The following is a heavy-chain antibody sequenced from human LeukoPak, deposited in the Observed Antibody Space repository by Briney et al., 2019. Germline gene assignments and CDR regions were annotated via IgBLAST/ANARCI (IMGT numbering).Heavy chain of an antibody. CDR1: GFTFSSYW. D-gene: IGHD4-17*01. V-gene: IGHV3-7*03. CDR2: INQDGSQK. J-gene: IGHJ4*02. CDR3: ARDWFDGDYDRFDY. Sequence: GGSLRLSCAISGFTFSSYWMSWFRQAPGKGLEWVANINQDGSQKFSVDSVKGRFTISRDNAKNSLALQMNSRRVEDTAVYYCARDWFDGDYDRFDYWGQGTLVTASS.